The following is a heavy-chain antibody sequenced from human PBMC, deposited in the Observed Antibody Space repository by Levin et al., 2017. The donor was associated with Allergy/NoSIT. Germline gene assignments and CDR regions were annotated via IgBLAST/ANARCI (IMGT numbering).Heavy chain of an antibody. J-gene: IGHJ4*02. V-gene: IGHV3-33*01. CDR2: IWYDGSNK. D-gene: IGHD6-19*01. Sequence: GGSLRLSCAASGFTFSNFGIHWVRQAPGKGLEWVSAIWYDGSNKYYRDSVKGRFTISRDNSKNTLYLQMASLRVEDTAVYYCARERYSAVAGIEWTHPRDYWGQGTLVTVAS. CDR1: GFTFSNFG. CDR3: ARERYSAVAGIEWTHPRDY.